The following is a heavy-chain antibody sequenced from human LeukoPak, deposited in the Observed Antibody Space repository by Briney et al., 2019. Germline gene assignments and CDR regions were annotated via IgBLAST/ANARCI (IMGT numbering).Heavy chain of an antibody. V-gene: IGHV3-53*01. D-gene: IGHD3-22*01. Sequence: PGGSLRLSCAASGFTLSSNYMSWVRQAPGKGLEWVSVIYSGGSTYYADSVKGRFTISRDNSKNTLYLQMNSLRAEDTAVYYCAREDYYDSLSWGQGTLVTVSS. CDR1: GFTLSSNY. J-gene: IGHJ4*02. CDR2: IYSGGST. CDR3: AREDYYDSLS.